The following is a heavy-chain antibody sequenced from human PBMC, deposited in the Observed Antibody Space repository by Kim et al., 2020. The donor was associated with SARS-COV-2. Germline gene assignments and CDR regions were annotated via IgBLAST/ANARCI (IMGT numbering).Heavy chain of an antibody. CDR3: ARDFRGFAP. CDR2: GRT. Sequence: GRTNYTPSRKSRVTISVDTSKNQFSLKLSSVTAADTAVYYCARDFRGFAPWGQGTLVTVSS. V-gene: IGHV4-59*01. J-gene: IGHJ5*02.